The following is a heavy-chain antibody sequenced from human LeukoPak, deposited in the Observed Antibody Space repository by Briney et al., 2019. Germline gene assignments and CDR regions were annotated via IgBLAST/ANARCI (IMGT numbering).Heavy chain of an antibody. CDR2: IIPIFGTA. Sequence: SVKVSCKASGGTFSSYAISWVRQAPGQELEWMGGIIPIFGTANYAQKFQGRVTITTDESTSTAYMGLSSLRSEDTAVYYCARELGILGAFDIWGQGTMVTVSS. CDR3: ARELGILGAFDI. CDR1: GGTFSSYA. J-gene: IGHJ3*02. D-gene: IGHD7-27*01. V-gene: IGHV1-69*05.